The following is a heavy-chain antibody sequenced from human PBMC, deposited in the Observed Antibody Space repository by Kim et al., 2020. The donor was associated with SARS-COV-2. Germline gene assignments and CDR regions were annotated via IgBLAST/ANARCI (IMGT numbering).Heavy chain of an antibody. CDR2: VYSNGSP. D-gene: IGHD1-26*01. V-gene: IGHV4-31*03. CDR1: GDSITRGSYY. Sequence: SETLSLTCTVSGDSITRGSYYWSWIRQNPGKGLEWIGYVYSNGSPYYNPPLKSRVTISSDTSKNQFSLKLSSVTAADTAVYYCARGGAPDGHWFDPWGQGTLVTVSS. CDR3: ARGGAPDGHWFDP. J-gene: IGHJ5*02.